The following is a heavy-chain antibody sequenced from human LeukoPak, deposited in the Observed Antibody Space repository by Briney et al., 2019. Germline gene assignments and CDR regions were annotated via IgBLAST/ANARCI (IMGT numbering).Heavy chain of an antibody. CDR1: GYTFTSYG. CDR2: INPNSGGT. CDR3: ARGSSYGEFDY. J-gene: IGHJ4*02. D-gene: IGHD3-10*01. Sequence: ASVKVSCKASGYTFTSYGISWVRQAPGQGLEWMGWINPNSGGTNYAQKFQGRVTMTRNTSISTAYMELSSLRSEDTAVYYCARGSSYGEFDYWGQGTLVTVSS. V-gene: IGHV1-8*02.